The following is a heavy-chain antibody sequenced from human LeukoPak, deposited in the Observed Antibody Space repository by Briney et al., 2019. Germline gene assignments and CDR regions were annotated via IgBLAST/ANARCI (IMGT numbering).Heavy chain of an antibody. CDR3: AREPTPIIL. J-gene: IGHJ4*02. V-gene: IGHV3-21*01. D-gene: IGHD4-11*01. CDR2: ISSRSTYI. Sequence: SGGSLRLSCAASGFTFSTYSMNWVRQTPGKGLEWVSSISSRSTYIYYADSVKGRFTISRDNAKNSLFLQMSSLRAEDTAVYYCAREPTPIILWGQGTLVTVSS. CDR1: GFTFSTYS.